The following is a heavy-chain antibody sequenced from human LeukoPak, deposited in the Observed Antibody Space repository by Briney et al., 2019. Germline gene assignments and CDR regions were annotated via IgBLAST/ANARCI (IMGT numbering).Heavy chain of an antibody. CDR3: ARAMRSGYDY. D-gene: IGHD5-12*01. Sequence: GGSLTLSCAASGFTFSNYWMHWVRQAPGKGLVWVSRINGDGSSTTYADSVKGRFTISRDNAKNSLYLHMNGLRDEDTAVYYCARAMRSGYDYWGQGTLVTVSS. J-gene: IGHJ4*02. CDR1: GFTFSNYW. CDR2: INGDGSST. V-gene: IGHV3-74*01.